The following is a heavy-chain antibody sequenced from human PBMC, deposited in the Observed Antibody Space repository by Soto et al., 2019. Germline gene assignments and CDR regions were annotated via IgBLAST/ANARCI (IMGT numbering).Heavy chain of an antibody. J-gene: IGHJ6*02. V-gene: IGHV3-30*18. CDR1: GFTFSSYG. CDR2: ISYDGSNK. D-gene: IGHD6-13*01. CDR3: AKEASSSSWAAYYYYGMDV. Sequence: GGSLRLSCAASGFTFSSYGMHWVRQAPGKGLEWVAVISYDGSNKYYADSVKGRFTISRDNSKNTLYLQMNSLRAEDTAVYDCAKEASSSSWAAYYYYGMDVWGQGTTVTVSS.